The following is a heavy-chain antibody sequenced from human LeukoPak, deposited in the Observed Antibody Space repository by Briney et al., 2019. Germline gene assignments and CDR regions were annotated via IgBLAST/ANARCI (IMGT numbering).Heavy chain of an antibody. V-gene: IGHV1-2*02. J-gene: IGHJ5*02. D-gene: IGHD2-8*01. CDR1: GYTFTGYY. Sequence: ASVKVSCKASGYTFTGYYMHWVRQAPGQGLEWMRWINPNSGGTNYAQKFQGRVTMTRDTSISTAYMELSRLRSDDTAVYYCARSCTNGVCSLFDPWGQGTLVTVSS. CDR3: ARSCTNGVCSLFDP. CDR2: INPNSGGT.